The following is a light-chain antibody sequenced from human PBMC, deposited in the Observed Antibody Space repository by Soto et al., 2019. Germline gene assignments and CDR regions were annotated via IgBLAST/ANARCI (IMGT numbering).Light chain of an antibody. Sequence: IVLTQSPATLSLSPGERATLSCRASQRVSSTYLAWYQQKRGQAPRLLIYGASSRATGIPDRFSGSGSGTEFTLPISSLEPEDFAAYYCQQYDSSPSTFGQGTRLEIK. V-gene: IGKV3-20*01. CDR3: QQYDSSPST. CDR1: QRVSSTY. CDR2: GAS. J-gene: IGKJ5*01.